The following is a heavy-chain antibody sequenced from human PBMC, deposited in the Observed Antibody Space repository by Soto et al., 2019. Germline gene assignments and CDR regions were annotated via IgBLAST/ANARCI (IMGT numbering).Heavy chain of an antibody. CDR1: GFTFSNAW. J-gene: IGHJ3*02. Sequence: GGSLRLSCAASGFTFSNAWMSWVRQAPGKGLEWVGRIKSKTDGGTTDYAAPVKGRFTISRDDSKNTLYLQMNSLKTEDTAVYYCTTEFLYCSGGSCYSNAFDIWGQGTMVTVSS. CDR2: IKSKTDGGTT. D-gene: IGHD2-15*01. CDR3: TTEFLYCSGGSCYSNAFDI. V-gene: IGHV3-15*01.